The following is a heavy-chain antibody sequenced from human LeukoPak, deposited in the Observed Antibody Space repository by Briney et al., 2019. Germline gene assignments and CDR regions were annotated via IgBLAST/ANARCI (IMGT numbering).Heavy chain of an antibody. CDR1: GFTFSSYG. CDR3: AKEPMITFGGATDAFDI. V-gene: IGHV3-30*02. Sequence: PGGSLRLSCAASGFTFSSYGMHWVRQPPGKGLEWVAFTRYTGNNKYYADPVKGRFTISRDTSKNTLYLQTNSLRVEDTAVYYCAKEPMITFGGATDAFDIWGQGTMVTVSS. J-gene: IGHJ3*02. D-gene: IGHD3-16*01. CDR2: TRYTGNNK.